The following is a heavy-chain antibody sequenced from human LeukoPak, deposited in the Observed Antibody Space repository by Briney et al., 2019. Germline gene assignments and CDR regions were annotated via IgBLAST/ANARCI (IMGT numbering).Heavy chain of an antibody. Sequence: ASVKVSCKASGGTFSSYAISWVRQAPGQGLEWMGGIIPIFGTANYAQKFQGRVTITTDESTSTAYMELSSLRSEDTAVYYCARGGPSITMVRGAINWFDPRGQGTLVTVSS. CDR3: ARGGPSITMVRGAINWFDP. CDR2: IIPIFGTA. D-gene: IGHD3-10*01. CDR1: GGTFSSYA. V-gene: IGHV1-69*05. J-gene: IGHJ5*02.